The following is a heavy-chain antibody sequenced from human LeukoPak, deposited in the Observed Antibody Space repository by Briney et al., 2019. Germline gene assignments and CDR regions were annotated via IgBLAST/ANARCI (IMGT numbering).Heavy chain of an antibody. CDR1: GYSFTTYG. Sequence: ASVKVSCKASGYSFTTYGISWVRQAPGQGLEWMGWISANNNNTDNVQKLQGRVTMTTDTSTSTAYMELRSLRSDDTAVYYCARETRHHNWFDPWGQGTLVTVSS. CDR3: ARETRHHNWFDP. J-gene: IGHJ5*02. CDR2: ISANNNNT. V-gene: IGHV1-18*01.